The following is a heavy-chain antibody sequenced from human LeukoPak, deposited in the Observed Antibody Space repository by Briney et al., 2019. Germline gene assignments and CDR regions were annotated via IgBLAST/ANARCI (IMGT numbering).Heavy chain of an antibody. CDR3: ASDYYDSSEKDY. V-gene: IGHV3-48*04. Sequence: GGSLRLSCATSGFSFSDFDMQWVRRAPGKGLEWVSYISSSSSTIYYADSVKGRFTISRDNAKNSLYLQMNSLRAEDTAVYYCASDYYDSSEKDYWGQGTLVTVPS. J-gene: IGHJ4*02. D-gene: IGHD3-22*01. CDR2: ISSSSSTI. CDR1: GFSFSDFD.